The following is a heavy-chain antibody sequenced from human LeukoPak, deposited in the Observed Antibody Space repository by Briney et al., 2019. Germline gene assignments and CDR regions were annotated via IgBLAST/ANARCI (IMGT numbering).Heavy chain of an antibody. CDR1: GGSISSSNYY. CDR3: ARHEAQDFDY. Sequence: SETLSLTCTVSGGSISSSNYYWGWIRQPPGKGLEWIGSIYYSGTTYYSSSLKSRVIISVDTSKNQFSLKLSSVTATGTAVYYCARHEAQDFDYWGQGTLVTVS. J-gene: IGHJ4*02. CDR2: IYYSGTT. V-gene: IGHV4-39*01.